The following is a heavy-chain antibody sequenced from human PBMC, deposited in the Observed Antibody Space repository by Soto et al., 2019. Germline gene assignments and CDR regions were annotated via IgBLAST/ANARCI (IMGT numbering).Heavy chain of an antibody. D-gene: IGHD6-19*01. CDR2: ISAYNGNT. V-gene: IGHV1-18*04. CDR1: GYTFTSYG. J-gene: IGHJ5*02. Sequence: QVQLVQSGAEVKKPGASVKVSCKASGYTFTSYGISWVRQAPGQGLEWMGWISAYNGNTNYAQKLQGRVTMTTDRSTSTVYMGLRSLKSDDTAVYYCAKGTDSSGWYKNRRWFDPWGQGTLVTDSS. CDR3: AKGTDSSGWYKNRRWFDP.